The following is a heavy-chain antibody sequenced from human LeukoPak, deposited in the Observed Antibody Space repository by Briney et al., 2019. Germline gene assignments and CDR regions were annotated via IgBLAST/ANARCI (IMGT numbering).Heavy chain of an antibody. J-gene: IGHJ5*02. CDR3: ARGNGYSNQSWFDP. Sequence: SETLSLTCTVSGGSISSGGYYWSWIRQHPGKGLEWIGYIYHSGSTYYNPSLKSRVTISVDPSKNQFSLKLSSVTAADTAVYYCARGNGYSNQSWFDPWGQGTLVTVSS. D-gene: IGHD4-11*01. V-gene: IGHV4-31*03. CDR2: IYHSGST. CDR1: GGSISSGGYY.